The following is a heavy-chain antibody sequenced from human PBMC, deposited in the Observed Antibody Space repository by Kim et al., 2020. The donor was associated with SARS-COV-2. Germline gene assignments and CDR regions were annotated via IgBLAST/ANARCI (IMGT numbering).Heavy chain of an antibody. V-gene: IGHV3-33*06. CDR1: GFTFSRNG. CDR2: VGFDGSKK. D-gene: IGHD6-25*01. CDR3: AKDVRTEAAAFES. Sequence: GGSLRLSCAASGFTFSRNGMHWVRQAPGKGPEWVAVVGFDGSKKYYADSVRGRFTISRDNSKNTVYLEMNRVTVEDTALYYCAKDVRTEAAAFESWGQGTLVTVSS. J-gene: IGHJ4*02.